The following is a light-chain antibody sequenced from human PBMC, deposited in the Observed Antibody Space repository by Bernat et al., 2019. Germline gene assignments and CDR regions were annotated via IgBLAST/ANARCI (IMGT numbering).Light chain of an antibody. V-gene: IGKV3-15*01. CDR3: QQYNNWFMYT. CDR2: GAS. Sequence: EIVMTQSPATLSVSPGERVTLSCRASQSVSNNLAWYQQKPGQAPRLLIYGASTRATGISVRFSGSGSGTEFTLTIISLQSEDFAVYYCQQYNNWFMYTFGQGTKLEIK. J-gene: IGKJ2*01. CDR1: QSVSNN.